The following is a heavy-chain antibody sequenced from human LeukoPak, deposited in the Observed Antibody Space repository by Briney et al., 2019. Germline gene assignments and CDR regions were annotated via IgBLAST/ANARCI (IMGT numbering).Heavy chain of an antibody. J-gene: IGHJ4*02. CDR3: AKDPKSLTVATRGPLDY. Sequence: GRSLRLSCAASGFTFSSYGMHWVRQAPGKGLGWVAVISYDGSNKYYADSVKGRFTISRDNSKNTLYLQMNSLRAEDTAVYYCAKDPKSLTVATRGPLDYWGQGTLVTVSS. V-gene: IGHV3-30*18. CDR1: GFTFSSYG. D-gene: IGHD6-19*01. CDR2: ISYDGSNK.